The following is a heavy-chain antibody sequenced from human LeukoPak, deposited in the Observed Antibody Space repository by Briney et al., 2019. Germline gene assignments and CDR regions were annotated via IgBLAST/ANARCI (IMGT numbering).Heavy chain of an antibody. J-gene: IGHJ4*02. CDR3: ARDNRHRGFDY. CDR1: GFTFSSYS. D-gene: IGHD1-14*01. CDR2: ISSSSSYI. V-gene: IGHV3-21*01. Sequence: GGSLRLSCAASGFTFSSYSMNWVREAPGKGLEWVSSISSSSSYIYYADSVKGRFTISRDNAKNSLYLQMNSLRAEDTAVYYCARDNRHRGFDYWGQGTLVTVSS.